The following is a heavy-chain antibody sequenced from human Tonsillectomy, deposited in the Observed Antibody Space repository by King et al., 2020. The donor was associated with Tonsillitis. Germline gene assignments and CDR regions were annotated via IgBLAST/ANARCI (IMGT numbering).Heavy chain of an antibody. CDR3: AGLEWYSGNYYKYYFDY. CDR2: IHYSGNT. CDR1: GGSISGGGYY. Sequence: VQLQESGPGLVKPSQTLSLTCTVSGGSISGGGYYWSWIRQHPGKGLEWIGYIHYSGNTYYNPSLKSRINISVDTSKNQFSLKLSSVTAADTAVYYCAGLEWYSGNYYKYYFDYWGQGTLVTVSS. V-gene: IGHV4-31*03. D-gene: IGHD3-10*01. J-gene: IGHJ4*02.